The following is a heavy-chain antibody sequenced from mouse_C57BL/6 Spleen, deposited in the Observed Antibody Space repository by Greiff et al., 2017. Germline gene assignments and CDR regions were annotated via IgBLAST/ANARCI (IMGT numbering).Heavy chain of an antibody. Sequence: QVHVKQPGAELVMPGASVKLSCKASGYTFTSYWMHWVKQRPGQGLEWIGEIDPSDSYTNYNQKFKGKSTWTVDKSSSTAYMQLSSLTSEDSAVYYCAGSSGTRAMDYWGQGTSVTVSS. CDR2: IDPSDSYT. CDR1: GYTFTSYW. J-gene: IGHJ4*01. D-gene: IGHD3-2*02. V-gene: IGHV1-69*01. CDR3: AGSSGTRAMDY.